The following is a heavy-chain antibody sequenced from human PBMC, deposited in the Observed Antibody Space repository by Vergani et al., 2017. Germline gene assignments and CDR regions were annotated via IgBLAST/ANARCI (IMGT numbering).Heavy chain of an antibody. J-gene: IGHJ3*02. Sequence: EVQLLESGGGLVQPGGSLRLSCAASGFTFSSYAMSWVRQAPGKGLEWVSAISGSGGSTYYADSVKGRFTISRDNSKKTLYLQMNSLRAEDTAVYYCAKLYCGGDCYSDSIRDDAFDIWGQGTMVTVSS. CDR3: AKLYCGGDCYSDSIRDDAFDI. D-gene: IGHD2-21*02. CDR1: GFTFSSYA. CDR2: ISGSGGST. V-gene: IGHV3-23*01.